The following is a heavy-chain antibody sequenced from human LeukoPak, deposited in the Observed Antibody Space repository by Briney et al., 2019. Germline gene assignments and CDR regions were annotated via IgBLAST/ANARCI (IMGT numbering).Heavy chain of an antibody. CDR2: IYQSGST. D-gene: IGHD1-14*01. V-gene: IGHV4-34*01. Sequence: SETLSLTCAVYGGSFSGYYWSWIRQPPGKGLEWIGNIYQSGSTYYNPSLKSRVTISVDTSKNQFSLKLNSVTAADTAVYYCAREPVYWGQGTLVTVSS. J-gene: IGHJ4*02. CDR3: AREPVY. CDR1: GGSFSGYY.